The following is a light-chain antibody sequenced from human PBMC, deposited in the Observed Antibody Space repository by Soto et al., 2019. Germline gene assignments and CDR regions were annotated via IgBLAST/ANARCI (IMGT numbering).Light chain of an antibody. V-gene: IGLV2-11*01. CDR2: DVT. J-gene: IGLJ1*01. CDR3: CSFAGSFSYV. Sequence: SVLTQPRSVSGSPGQSVTISCTGTSSDVGRYDYVSWYQQHPGKAPKLIIYDVTERPAGVPDRFSGSKSGNTASLTISGLQAEDEADYSCCSFAGSFSYVFGGGTKVNVL. CDR1: SSDVGRYDY.